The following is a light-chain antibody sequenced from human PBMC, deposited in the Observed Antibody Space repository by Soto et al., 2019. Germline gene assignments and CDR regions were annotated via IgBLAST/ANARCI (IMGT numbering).Light chain of an antibody. CDR1: QDINKN. CDR3: QQSYTTPIT. V-gene: IGKV1-39*01. Sequence: DIHMTHSPSSLSASVGDSLPIPCQASQDINKNVNWYQQKPGKAPNLLVDAASRLQSGVPSRCTGRGSGKDFTLTISSLQPEDFATYFWQQSYTTPITFGQGTRLEIK. J-gene: IGKJ5*01. CDR2: AAS.